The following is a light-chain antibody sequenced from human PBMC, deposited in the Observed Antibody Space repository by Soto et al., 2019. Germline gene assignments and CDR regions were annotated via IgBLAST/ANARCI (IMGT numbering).Light chain of an antibody. J-gene: IGLJ2*01. V-gene: IGLV2-14*01. CDR1: SSDVGGDNY. CDR3: SSYTSTTVV. CDR2: DVS. Sequence: QSALTQPASVSGSPGQSITISCTATSSDVGGDNYVSWYQQHPGKAPKLMIYDVSNRPSGVSNRFSGSKSGNTASLTISGLQAEDEAEYYCSSYTSTTVVFGGGTKLTVL.